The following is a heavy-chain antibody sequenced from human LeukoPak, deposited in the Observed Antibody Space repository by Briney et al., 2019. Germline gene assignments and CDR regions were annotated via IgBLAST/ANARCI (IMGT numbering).Heavy chain of an antibody. CDR1: GGTFSSYA. Sequence: VASVKVSCKASGGTFSSYAISWVRQAPGQGLEWMGGIIPIFGTANYAQKFQGRVTITADESTSTAYMELSSLRAEDTAVYYCARGGYCSGGSCYSSLTTFDMWGQGTMVTVSS. CDR2: IIPIFGTA. CDR3: ARGGYCSGGSCYSSLTTFDM. V-gene: IGHV1-69*01. D-gene: IGHD2-15*01. J-gene: IGHJ3*02.